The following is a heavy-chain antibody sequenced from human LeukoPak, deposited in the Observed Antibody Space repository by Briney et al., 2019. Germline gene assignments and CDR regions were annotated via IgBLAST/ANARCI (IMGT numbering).Heavy chain of an antibody. CDR3: AGAPSIAHYSH. J-gene: IGHJ4*02. CDR1: GGSISSYY. D-gene: IGHD6-6*01. Sequence: PSETLSLTCTVYGGSISSYYWSWIRQPPGKGLEWIGYIYYSGSTNYNPSLKSRVTISVDTSKNQFSLKLSSVTAADTAVYYCAGAPSIAHYSHWGQGTLVTVSS. V-gene: IGHV4-59*01. CDR2: IYYSGST.